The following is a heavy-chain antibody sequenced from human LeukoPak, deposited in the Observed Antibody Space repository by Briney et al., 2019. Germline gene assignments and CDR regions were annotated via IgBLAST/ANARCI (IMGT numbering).Heavy chain of an antibody. D-gene: IGHD6-19*01. CDR1: GFTFSSYA. CDR3: AKDLYLQWLVPFSTGIYFDY. V-gene: IGHV3-23*01. J-gene: IGHJ4*02. Sequence: GGSLRLSCAASGFTFSSYAMSGVRQAPGKGLEWVSAISGSGGSTYYADSVKGRFTISRDNSKNTLYLQMNSLRAEATAVYYCAKDLYLQWLVPFSTGIYFDYWGQGTLVTVSS. CDR2: ISGSGGST.